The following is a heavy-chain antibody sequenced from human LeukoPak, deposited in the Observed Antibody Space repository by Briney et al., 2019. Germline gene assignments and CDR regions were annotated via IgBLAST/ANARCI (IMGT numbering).Heavy chain of an antibody. CDR3: ARIAHNSNVDY. V-gene: IGHV3-33*08. J-gene: IGHJ4*02. CDR1: GFTFSDYW. CDR2: IRNDGSIT. D-gene: IGHD2/OR15-2a*01. Sequence: GGSLRLSCSASGFTFSDYWMNWVRQAPGKGLEWVAFIRNDGSITYNADSVKGRFTISRDNAKNSLYLQMNSLRAEDTAVYYCARIAHNSNVDYWGQGTLVTVSS.